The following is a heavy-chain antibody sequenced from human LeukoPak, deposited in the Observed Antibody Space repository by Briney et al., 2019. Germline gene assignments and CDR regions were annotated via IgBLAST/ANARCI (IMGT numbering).Heavy chain of an antibody. D-gene: IGHD6-13*01. CDR1: GFTFSSYS. CDR2: ISSSSSYI. CDR3: ARGGYSSSWSYHYYYYGMDV. Sequence: GGSLRLSCAASGFTFSSYSMNWVRQAPGKGLEWVSSISSSSSYIYYADSVKGRFTISRDNAKNSLYLQMNSLRAEDTAVYYCARGGYSSSWSYHYYYYGMDVWGQGTTVTVSS. J-gene: IGHJ6*02. V-gene: IGHV3-21*01.